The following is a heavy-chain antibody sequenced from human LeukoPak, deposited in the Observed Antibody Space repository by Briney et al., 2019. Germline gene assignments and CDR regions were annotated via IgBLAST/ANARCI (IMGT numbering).Heavy chain of an antibody. CDR1: GGSFSGYY. D-gene: IGHD6-6*01. Sequence: SETLSLTCAVYGGSFSGYYWSWIRQPPGKGLEWIGEINHSGSTNYNPSLKSRVTISVDTSKNQFSLKLSSVTAADTAVYYCARGIRYGSTYYFDYWGQGTLVTVSS. J-gene: IGHJ4*02. CDR2: INHSGST. CDR3: ARGIRYGSTYYFDY. V-gene: IGHV4-34*01.